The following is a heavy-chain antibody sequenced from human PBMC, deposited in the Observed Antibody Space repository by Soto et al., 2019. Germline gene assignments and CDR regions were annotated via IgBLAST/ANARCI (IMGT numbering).Heavy chain of an antibody. CDR1: GFTFSDYG. D-gene: IGHD2-15*01. V-gene: IGHV3-30*03. J-gene: IGHJ4*02. CDR2: ISYDGSDR. CDR3: ARSTYCNGGSCYPQY. Sequence: SLRLSCEGPGFTFSDYGFHWVRQAPGKGLEGVAMISYDGSDRYYRDSVQGRFTISRDDSKNTVFLQVNSLRTEDTAMYYCARSTYCNGGSCYPQYWGPGTLVTVSS.